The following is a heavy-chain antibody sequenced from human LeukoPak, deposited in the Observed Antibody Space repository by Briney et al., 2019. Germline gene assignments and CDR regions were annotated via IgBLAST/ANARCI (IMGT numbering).Heavy chain of an antibody. Sequence: ASVKVSCKTSGYRFNAYGISWVRQAPGQGLEWMGWMNPNSGNTGYAQKFQGRVTMTRNTSISTAYMELSSLRSEDTAVYYCARGAHPRYCSGGSCFPQYYYYYYYMDVWGKGTTVTVSS. D-gene: IGHD2-15*01. CDR3: ARGAHPRYCSGGSCFPQYYYYYYYMDV. CDR1: GYRFNAYG. CDR2: MNPNSGNT. V-gene: IGHV1-8*02. J-gene: IGHJ6*03.